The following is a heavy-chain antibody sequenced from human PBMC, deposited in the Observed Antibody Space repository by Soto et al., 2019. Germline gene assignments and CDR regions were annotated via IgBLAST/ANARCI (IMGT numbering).Heavy chain of an antibody. CDR1: GFTFSSYG. Sequence: QVQLVESGGGVVQPGRSLRLSCAASGFTFSSYGMHRVRQAPGKGLEWVAVIWYDGSNKYYADSVKGRFTISRDNSKNTLYLQMNSLRAEDTAVYYWAREAGSSWYRGYFQHWGQGPLVTVSS. D-gene: IGHD6-13*01. CDR2: IWYDGSNK. CDR3: AREAGSSWYRGYFQH. V-gene: IGHV3-33*01. J-gene: IGHJ1*01.